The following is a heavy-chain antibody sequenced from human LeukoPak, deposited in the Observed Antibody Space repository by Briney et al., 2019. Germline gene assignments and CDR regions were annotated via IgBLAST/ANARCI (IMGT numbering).Heavy chain of an antibody. CDR1: GFTFSGYG. CDR3: ARDPPSGSYPYYFDY. D-gene: IGHD1-26*01. J-gene: IGHJ4*02. CDR2: IRYDGSNK. Sequence: PGGSLRLSCAASGFTFSGYGMHWVRQAPGKGLEWVAFIRYDGSNKYYADSVKGRFTISRDNSKNTLYLQMNSLRAEDTAVYYCARDPPSGSYPYYFDYWGQGTLVTVSS. V-gene: IGHV3-30*02.